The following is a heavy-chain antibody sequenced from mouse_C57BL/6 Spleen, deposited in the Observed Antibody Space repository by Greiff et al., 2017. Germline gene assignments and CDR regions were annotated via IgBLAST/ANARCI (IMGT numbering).Heavy chain of an antibody. CDR1: GYTFTSYW. Sequence: VQLQQPGTELVKPGASVKLSCKASGYTFTSYWMHWVKQRPGQGLEWIGNINPSNGGTNYNEKFKSKATLTVDKSSSTAYLQLSSLTSEDSAVYFCARSPHYYGSSYDWGQGTTLTVSS. D-gene: IGHD1-1*01. J-gene: IGHJ2*01. CDR2: INPSNGGT. CDR3: ARSPHYYGSSYD. V-gene: IGHV1-53*01.